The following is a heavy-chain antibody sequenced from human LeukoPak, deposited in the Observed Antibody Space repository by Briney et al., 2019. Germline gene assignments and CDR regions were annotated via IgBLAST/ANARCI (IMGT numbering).Heavy chain of an antibody. V-gene: IGHV3-21*01. CDR3: AELGITMIGGV. J-gene: IGHJ6*04. Sequence: GGSLRLSCAASGFTFNTYNMNWVRQAPGKGLEWVSSISSSSTYIYYADSVKGRFTISRDNAKNSLYLQMNSLRAEDTAVYYCAELGITMIGGVWGKGTTVTISS. CDR2: ISSSSTYI. D-gene: IGHD3-10*02. CDR1: GFTFNTYN.